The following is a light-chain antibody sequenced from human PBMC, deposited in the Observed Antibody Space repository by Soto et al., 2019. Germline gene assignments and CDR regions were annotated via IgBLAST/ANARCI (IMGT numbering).Light chain of an antibody. CDR1: QTIKSY. Sequence: DIQMTQSPSSLSASVGDRVTITCRASQTIKSYLNWYQHKPGKAPQLLISGASSLQGGVPSRFSGSASGPEFTHTISSLQPEDIATYYCQQCYTPPYTFGQGTKLDLK. V-gene: IGKV1-39*01. J-gene: IGKJ2*01. CDR2: GAS. CDR3: QQCYTPPYT.